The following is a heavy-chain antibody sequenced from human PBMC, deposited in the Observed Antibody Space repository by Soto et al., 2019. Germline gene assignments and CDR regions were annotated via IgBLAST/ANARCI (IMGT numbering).Heavy chain of an antibody. CDR3: ARDLVFDY. J-gene: IGHJ4*02. D-gene: IGHD6-6*01. V-gene: IGHV1-3*01. CDR1: AYTCTRYA. Sequence: CMATAYTCTRYATHRVGQAHAQRLEWMGWINAGNGNTKYSQKFQGRVTITRDTSASTAYMELSSLRSEAIDVHHCARDLVFDYRGQGTLGTGPS. CDR2: INAGNGNT.